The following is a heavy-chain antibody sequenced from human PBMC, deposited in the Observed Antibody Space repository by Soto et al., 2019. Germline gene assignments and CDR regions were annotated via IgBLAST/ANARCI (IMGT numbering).Heavy chain of an antibody. J-gene: IGHJ3*02. Sequence: QVQLIQSGAEVKKPGSSVKVSCKASGDTFSSYTFNWVRQAPGQGLEWMGGIIPIFGTANYAQKFQGRVTISADESTSTAYMELSTLRSEDTAVYYCARDQTTEMAKLSRRRGVVHAFDIWGQGTRVTVSS. CDR3: ARDQTTEMAKLSRRRGVVHAFDI. CDR2: IIPIFGTA. CDR1: GDTFSSYT. V-gene: IGHV1-69*01. D-gene: IGHD1-1*01.